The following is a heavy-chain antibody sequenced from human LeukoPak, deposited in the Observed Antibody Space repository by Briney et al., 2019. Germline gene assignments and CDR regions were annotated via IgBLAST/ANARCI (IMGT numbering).Heavy chain of an antibody. CDR1: GYTFTSYY. CDR2: INPTTGDT. CDR3: ARYGFSVDRQGGWHAFDI. Sequence: ASVKVSCKASGYTFTSYYMHWVRQAPGQGLEWMGIINPTTGDTTYAQKFQGRLTMTRDMSTSTVYMELSSLTSEDTAVFYCARYGFSVDRQGGWHAFDIWGQGTVVTVSS. D-gene: IGHD1-14*01. J-gene: IGHJ3*02. V-gene: IGHV1-46*01.